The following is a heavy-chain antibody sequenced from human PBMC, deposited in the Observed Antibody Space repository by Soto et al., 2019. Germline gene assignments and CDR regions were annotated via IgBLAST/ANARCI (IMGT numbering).Heavy chain of an antibody. CDR2: NSAYNGNT. J-gene: IGHJ4*02. D-gene: IGHD2-21*01. CDR1: GSTFTSYG. V-gene: IGHV1-18*01. Sequence: QVQLVQSGAEVKKPGASVKVSCKASGSTFTSYGISWVRQAPGQGLELVGWNSAYNGNTNYAQKRQGRVTMTTDTSTSTAYRELRSLRSDDSAVYYCARDQSYGGAFDYWGQGTLVTVSS. CDR3: ARDQSYGGAFDY.